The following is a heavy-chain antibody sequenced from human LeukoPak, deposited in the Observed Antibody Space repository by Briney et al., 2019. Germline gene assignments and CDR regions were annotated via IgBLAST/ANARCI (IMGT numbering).Heavy chain of an antibody. CDR2: ISYDGSNK. CDR1: GFTFSSYA. D-gene: IGHD2-2*02. Sequence: PVGSLRLSCAASGFTFSSYAMHWVRQAPGKGLEWVAVISYDGSNKYYADSVKGRFTISRDNSKNTLYLQMNSLRAEDTAVYYCARGCSTSCYTVVYWGQGTLVTVSS. CDR3: ARGCSTSCYTVVY. J-gene: IGHJ4*02. V-gene: IGHV3-30*01.